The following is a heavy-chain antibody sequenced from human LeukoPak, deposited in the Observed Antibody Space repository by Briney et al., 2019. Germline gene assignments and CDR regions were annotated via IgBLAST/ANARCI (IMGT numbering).Heavy chain of an antibody. CDR1: GGSVSSGSYY. CDR3: ARVRRGDYVPDY. J-gene: IGHJ4*02. Sequence: PSETLSLTCTVSGGSVSSGSYYWRWIRQPRGRGREWIGYIYYSGSTNYNPSLKSRVTISVDTSKNQFSLKLSSVTAADTAVYYCARVRRGDYVPDYWGQGTLVTVSS. V-gene: IGHV4-61*01. CDR2: IYYSGST. D-gene: IGHD4-17*01.